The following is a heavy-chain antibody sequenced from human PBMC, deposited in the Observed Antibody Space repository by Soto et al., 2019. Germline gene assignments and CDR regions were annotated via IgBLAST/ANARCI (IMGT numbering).Heavy chain of an antibody. CDR3: ARGGKGIQNYSGMDV. CDR2: ISSTSTYI. J-gene: IGHJ6*02. Sequence: PGGSLRLSCEASGFTFSGYAMNWGRLAPGKGLEWVSSISSTSTYIYYADSMKGRFTIFRDNAKNSLSLQMNSLRVEDTAVYYCARGGKGIQNYSGMDVWGQATTVTVSS. CDR1: GFTFSGYA. V-gene: IGHV3-21*01.